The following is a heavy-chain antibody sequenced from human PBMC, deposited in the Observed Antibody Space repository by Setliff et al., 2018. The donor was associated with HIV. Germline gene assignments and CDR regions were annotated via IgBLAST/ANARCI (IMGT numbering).Heavy chain of an antibody. CDR2: TSHSGKT. Sequence: PSETLSLTCAVYGGPLSGHYWSWLRQPPGQGLEWIGETSHSGKTNSNPSLKSRVTISVDTSKNQFSLKLTSVTAADTAVYYCVTSSSCSSRFNFWGPGMLVTVSS. D-gene: IGHD3-22*01. J-gene: IGHJ4*02. CDR1: GGPLSGHY. V-gene: IGHV4-34*01. CDR3: VTSSSCSSRFNF.